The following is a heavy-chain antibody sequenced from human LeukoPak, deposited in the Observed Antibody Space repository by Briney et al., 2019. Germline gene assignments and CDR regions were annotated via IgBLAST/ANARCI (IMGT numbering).Heavy chain of an antibody. V-gene: IGHV4-34*01. CDR2: INHSGST. CDR3: ARGYCSSTSCHRRFYFDY. Sequence: SETLSLTCAVYGGSFSGYYWSWIRQPPGNGLEWIGEINHSGSTNYNPSLKSRVTISVDTSKNQFSLKLSSVTAADTAVYYCARGYCSSTSCHRRFYFDYWGQGTLVTISS. D-gene: IGHD2-2*01. CDR1: GGSFSGYY. J-gene: IGHJ4*02.